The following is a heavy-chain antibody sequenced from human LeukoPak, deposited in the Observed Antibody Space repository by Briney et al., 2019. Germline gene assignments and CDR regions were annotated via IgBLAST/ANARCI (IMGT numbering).Heavy chain of an antibody. Sequence: GGSLRLSCAASGFTINDYAMHWVRQAPGKGLEWVSGISWNSGDIGYADSVKGRFTISRDNAKNSLYLQMNSLRAEDTAVYYCARHGSGLWYFDLWGRGTLVTVSS. CDR1: GFTINDYA. V-gene: IGHV3-9*01. J-gene: IGHJ2*01. D-gene: IGHD3-10*01. CDR3: ARHGSGLWYFDL. CDR2: ISWNSGDI.